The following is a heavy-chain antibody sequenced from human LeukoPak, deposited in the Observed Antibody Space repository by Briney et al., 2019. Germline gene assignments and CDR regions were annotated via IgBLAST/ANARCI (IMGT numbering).Heavy chain of an antibody. Sequence: ASVKVSCKASGYTFTSYAMNWVRQAPGQGLEWMGWINTNTGNPTYAQGFTGRFVFSLDTSVSTAYLQISSLKAEDTAVYYCAREAVLLWFGERLAGKNYFDYWGQGTLVTVSS. CDR2: INTNTGNP. J-gene: IGHJ4*02. V-gene: IGHV7-4-1*02. CDR3: AREAVLLWFGERLAGKNYFDY. D-gene: IGHD3-10*01. CDR1: GYTFTSYA.